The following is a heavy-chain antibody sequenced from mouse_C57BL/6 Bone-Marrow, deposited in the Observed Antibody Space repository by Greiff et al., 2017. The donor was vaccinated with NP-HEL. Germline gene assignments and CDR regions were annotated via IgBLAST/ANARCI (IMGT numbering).Heavy chain of an antibody. Sequence: EVMLVESGGDLVKPGGSLKLSCAASGFTFSSSGMSWVRQTPAKRLEWVATISSGGSYTYYPDSVKGRFTISRDDAKSTLYLQLSSLTSEDTAMYYCARRLITTVVAFDYWGQGTTLTVSS. CDR2: ISSGGSYT. V-gene: IGHV5-6*02. CDR3: ARRLITTVVAFDY. J-gene: IGHJ2*01. CDR1: GFTFSSSG. D-gene: IGHD1-1*01.